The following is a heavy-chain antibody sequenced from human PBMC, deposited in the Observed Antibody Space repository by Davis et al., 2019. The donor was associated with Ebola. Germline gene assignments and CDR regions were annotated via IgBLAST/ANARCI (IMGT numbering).Heavy chain of an antibody. Sequence: ASVKVSCKASGYTFTSYYMHWVRQAPGQGLEWMGIINPSGGSTSYAQKFQGRVTITADESTSTAYMELSSLRSEDTAVYYCARERQPYSSSILFDYWGQGTTVTVSS. CDR3: ARERQPYSSSILFDY. J-gene: IGHJ4*03. CDR1: GYTFTSYY. D-gene: IGHD6-13*01. CDR2: INPSGGST. V-gene: IGHV1-46*01.